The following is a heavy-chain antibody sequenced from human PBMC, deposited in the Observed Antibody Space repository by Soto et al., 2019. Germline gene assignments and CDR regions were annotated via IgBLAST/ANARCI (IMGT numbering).Heavy chain of an antibody. CDR3: ATDLRALRGLAFDI. V-gene: IGHV1-24*01. CDR2: FDPEDGET. Sequence: VASVKVSCKVSGYTLTELSMHWVRQAPGKGLEWMGGFDPEDGETIYAQKFQGRVTMTEDTSTDTAYMELSSLRSEDTAVYYCATDLRALRGLAFDIWGQGTMVTVPS. CDR1: GYTLTELS. D-gene: IGHD4-17*01. J-gene: IGHJ3*02.